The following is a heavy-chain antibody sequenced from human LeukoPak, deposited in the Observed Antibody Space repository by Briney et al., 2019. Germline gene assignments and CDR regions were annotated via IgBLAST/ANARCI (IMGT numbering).Heavy chain of an antibody. CDR3: ARDGDSSPGQDY. D-gene: IGHD6-13*01. CDR1: GGSISSSSYY. J-gene: IGHJ4*02. Sequence: SETLSLTCTVSGGSISSSSYYWGWIRQPPGKGLEWFGSIYYSGSTYYNPSLKSRVTISVDTSKNQFSLKLSSVTAADTAVYYCARDGDSSPGQDYWGQGTLVTVSS. V-gene: IGHV4-39*07. CDR2: IYYSGST.